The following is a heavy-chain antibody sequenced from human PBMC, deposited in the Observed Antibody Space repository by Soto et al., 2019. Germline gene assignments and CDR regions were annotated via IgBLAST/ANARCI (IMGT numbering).Heavy chain of an antibody. J-gene: IGHJ5*01. V-gene: IGHV1-18*04. Sequence: QVQLMQSGTEVKKPGASVTVSCKASGYTSADFGISWVRQAPGQGLEWMGWVSGNNGASNPAPKVQGRITMTLDTSTGVSYMALRSLRSDDTDIYYCVRDQKYFRVNGNWFDSWGQGTLVSVSS. CDR3: VRDQKYFRVNGNWFDS. CDR2: VSGNNGAS. D-gene: IGHD2-2*01. CDR1: GYTSADFG.